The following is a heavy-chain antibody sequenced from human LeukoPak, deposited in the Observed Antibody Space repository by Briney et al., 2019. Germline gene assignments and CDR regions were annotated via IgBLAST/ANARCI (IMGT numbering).Heavy chain of an antibody. CDR1: GYTFTSYG. Sequence: GASVKVSCKASGYTFTSYGISWVRQAPGQGLEWMGWISAYNGNTNYAQKLQGRVTMTTDASTSTAYMELRSLRSDDTAVYYCARDPGPKKKDYGGSPFDYWGQGTLVTVSS. CDR2: ISAYNGNT. V-gene: IGHV1-18*01. J-gene: IGHJ4*02. CDR3: ARDPGPKKKDYGGSPFDY. D-gene: IGHD4-23*01.